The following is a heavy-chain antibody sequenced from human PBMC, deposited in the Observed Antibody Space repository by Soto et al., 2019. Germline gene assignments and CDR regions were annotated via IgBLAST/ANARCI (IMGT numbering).Heavy chain of an antibody. J-gene: IGHJ3*02. Sequence: GASLRLSCAASGFTFSSYAMHWVRQAPGKGLELVAVISYDGSNKYYADSVKGRFTISRDNSKNTLYLQMNSLRAEDTAVYYCARGADYYGSGSYYTDAFDIWGQGTVVNVSS. CDR1: GFTFSSYA. D-gene: IGHD3-10*01. CDR2: ISYDGSNK. CDR3: ARGADYYGSGSYYTDAFDI. V-gene: IGHV3-30-3*01.